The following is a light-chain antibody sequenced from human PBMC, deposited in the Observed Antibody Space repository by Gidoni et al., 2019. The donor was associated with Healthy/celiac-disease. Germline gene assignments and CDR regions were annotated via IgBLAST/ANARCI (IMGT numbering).Light chain of an antibody. J-gene: IGLJ2*01. V-gene: IGLV4-69*01. CDR3: QTWGTGGVV. CDR2: LNSDGSH. CDR1: SGHSSYA. Sequence: QLVLTQSPSASASLGASVKLTCTLSSGHSSYAIAWHQQQPEKGPRYLMKLNSDGSHSQGDGIPDRFSGSSSGAERYLTISSPQSEDEADYYCQTWGTGGVVFGGGTKLTVL.